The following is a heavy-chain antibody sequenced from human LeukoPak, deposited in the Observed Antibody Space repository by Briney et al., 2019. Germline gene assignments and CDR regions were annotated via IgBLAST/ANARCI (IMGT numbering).Heavy chain of an antibody. CDR2: INHSGST. CDR1: GGSFSGYY. J-gene: IGHJ5*02. Sequence: SETLSLTCAVYGGSFSGYYWSWIRQPPGKGLEWIGEINHSGSTNYNPSLKSRVTISVDKSKNQFSLRLSSVTAADTAVYYCARVGGLSGSLSPWGQGTLVTVSS. CDR3: ARVGGLSGSLSP. V-gene: IGHV4-34*01. D-gene: IGHD1-26*01.